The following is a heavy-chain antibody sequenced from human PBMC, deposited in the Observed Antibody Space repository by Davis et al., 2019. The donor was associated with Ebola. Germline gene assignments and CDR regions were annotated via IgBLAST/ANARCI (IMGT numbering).Heavy chain of an antibody. Sequence: GGSLRLSCAASGFTFSNYGLHWVRQAPGKGLEWVSSISSSSSYIYYADSVKGRFTISRDNSKNTLYLQMNSLRSDDTAVYYCARGALVPTKNWFDPWGQGTLVTVSS. J-gene: IGHJ5*02. CDR3: ARGALVPTKNWFDP. CDR2: ISSSSSYI. D-gene: IGHD6-13*01. CDR1: GFTFSNYG. V-gene: IGHV3-21*04.